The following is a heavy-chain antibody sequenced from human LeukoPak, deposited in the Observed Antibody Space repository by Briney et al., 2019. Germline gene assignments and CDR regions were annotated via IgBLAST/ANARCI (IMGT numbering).Heavy chain of an antibody. J-gene: IGHJ4*02. Sequence: ASVTVSCKASGGTFSSYAISWVRQAPGQGLEWMGWMNPNSGNTGYAQKFQGRVTMTRNTSISTAYLELSSLRSEDTAVYYCASSDYYDSSGQTRDYWGQGTLVTVSS. CDR1: GGTFSSYA. D-gene: IGHD3-22*01. CDR2: MNPNSGNT. CDR3: ASSDYYDSSGQTRDY. V-gene: IGHV1-8*02.